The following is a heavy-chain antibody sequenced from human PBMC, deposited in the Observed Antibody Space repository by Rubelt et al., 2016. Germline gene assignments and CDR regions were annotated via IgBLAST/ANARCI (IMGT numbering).Heavy chain of an antibody. D-gene: IGHD6-13*01. CDR1: GGSFSGYY. Sequence: QVQLQQWGAGLLKPSETLSLTCAVYGGSFSGYYWSWIRQPPGKGLEWIGEITHSGSTNYNPSLKSRGTIAVETAKHRFALKRRLVTAADTAVDYCARGLARAAAAPRRLWFDPWGQGTLVTVSS. CDR3: ARGLARAAAAPRRLWFDP. V-gene: IGHV4-34*01. J-gene: IGHJ5*02. CDR2: ITHSGST.